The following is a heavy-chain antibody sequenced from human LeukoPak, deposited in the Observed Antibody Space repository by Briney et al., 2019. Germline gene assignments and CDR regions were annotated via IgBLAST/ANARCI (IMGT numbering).Heavy chain of an antibody. J-gene: IGHJ4*02. V-gene: IGHV4-4*07. Sequence: SETLSLTCTVSGDSISDYYWSWIRQPAGKGLEWIGRIYTSGSTKYNPSLQSRATMSVDTSKNQFSLKLNSVTAADTAVYYCARHPLETRNNTAMSRLAFDYWGQGTLVTVSS. CDR3: ARHPLETRNNTAMSRLAFDY. CDR2: IYTSGST. D-gene: IGHD5-18*01. CDR1: GDSISDYY.